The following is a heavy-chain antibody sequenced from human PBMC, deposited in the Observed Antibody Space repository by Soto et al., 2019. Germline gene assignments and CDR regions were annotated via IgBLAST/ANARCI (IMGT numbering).Heavy chain of an antibody. V-gene: IGHV3-33*01. Sequence: GGSLRLSCAASGFTFSSYGMHWVRQAPGKGLEWVAVIWYDGSNKYYADSVKGRFTISRDNSKNTLYLQMNSLRAEDTAVYYCARDSGIVAAGSIYYWGQGTLVTVSS. CDR1: GFTFSSYG. J-gene: IGHJ4*02. D-gene: IGHD6-13*01. CDR2: IWYDGSNK. CDR3: ARDSGIVAAGSIYY.